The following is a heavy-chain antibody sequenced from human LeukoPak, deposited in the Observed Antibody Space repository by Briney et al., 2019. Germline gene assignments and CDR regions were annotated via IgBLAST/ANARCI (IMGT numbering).Heavy chain of an antibody. V-gene: IGHV4-59*08. D-gene: IGHD6-19*01. CDR1: GGSISSYY. J-gene: IGHJ4*02. Sequence: PSETLSLTCAVSGGSISSYYWTWIRQPPGKGLEWIGYIYNSGSTNYNPSLRSRVTISVDASKNQFSLKLSSVTAADTAVYYCARRTYTSGWDWGQGTLVTVSS. CDR3: ARRTYTSGWD. CDR2: IYNSGST.